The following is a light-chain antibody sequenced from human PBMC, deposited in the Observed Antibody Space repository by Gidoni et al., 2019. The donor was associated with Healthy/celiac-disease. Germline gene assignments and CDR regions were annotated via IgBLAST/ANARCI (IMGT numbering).Light chain of an antibody. Sequence: SYELTQPPSVSVSPGQTARITCSGDALPKQYAYWYQQKPGQAPVLVIYKDSERPSGIPERFSGSSSGTTVTLTISGVQAEDEADYYCQSADSSGTYVVFGGGTKXTXL. CDR2: KDS. J-gene: IGLJ2*01. CDR1: ALPKQY. V-gene: IGLV3-25*03. CDR3: QSADSSGTYVV.